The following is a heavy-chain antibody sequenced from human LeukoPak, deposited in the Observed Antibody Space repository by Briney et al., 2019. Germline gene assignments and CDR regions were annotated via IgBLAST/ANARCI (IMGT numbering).Heavy chain of an antibody. CDR2: IYYSGTT. Sequence: SETLSLTCSVSGASISTSSYYWGWIRQSPGKGLEWIGSIYYSGTTYYNSSLRSRVIISLDTSRNQFSLRLTSVTAADTAVYYCTRAPRKAWFDPWGQGTLVTVSS. D-gene: IGHD1-14*01. CDR1: GASISTSSYY. V-gene: IGHV4-39*07. J-gene: IGHJ5*02. CDR3: TRAPRKAWFDP.